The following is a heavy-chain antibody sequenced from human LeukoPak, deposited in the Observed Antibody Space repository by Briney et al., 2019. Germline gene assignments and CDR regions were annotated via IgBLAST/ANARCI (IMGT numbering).Heavy chain of an antibody. CDR3: AKDKAPLYSGYDWDLDF. D-gene: IGHD5-12*01. V-gene: IGHV3-9*01. CDR1: GFTFHHYA. J-gene: IGHJ4*02. CDR2: ISWNSAYI. Sequence: PGRSLRLSCAASGFTFHHYAIHWVRQVPGKGLEWVSGISWNSAYIGYADSVKGRFTISRDNAKNSVYLQMNSLRAEDTALYYCAKDKAPLYSGYDWDLDFWGQGTTVTVSS.